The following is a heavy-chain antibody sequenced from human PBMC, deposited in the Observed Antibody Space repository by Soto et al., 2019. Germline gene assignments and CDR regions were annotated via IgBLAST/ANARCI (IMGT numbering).Heavy chain of an antibody. CDR2: IYYSGST. J-gene: IGHJ3*02. CDR1: GGSISSYY. V-gene: IGHV4-59*01. Sequence: QVQLQESCPGLVKPSETLSLTCTVSGGSISSYYWSWIRQPPGKGLEWIGYIYYSGSTNYNPSLKSRVTISVDTSKNQFSMKLSSVTAADTAVYYCAREVYGSNAFDIWGQGTMVTVSS. D-gene: IGHD4-4*01. CDR3: AREVYGSNAFDI.